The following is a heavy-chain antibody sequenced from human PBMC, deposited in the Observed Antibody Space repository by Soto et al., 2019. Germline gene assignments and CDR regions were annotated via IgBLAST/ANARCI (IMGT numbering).Heavy chain of an antibody. J-gene: IGHJ3*02. V-gene: IGHV1-69*08. Sequence: QVQLVQSGAEVKKPGSSVKVSCKASGGTFSSYTISWVRQAPGQGLEWMGRIIPILGIANYAQKFQGKVTITADKTTSTAYMELSSLRSEDTAVYYCAGDGSGWSIDAFDIWGQGTMVSVSS. CDR3: AGDGSGWSIDAFDI. CDR2: IIPILGIA. D-gene: IGHD6-19*01. CDR1: GGTFSSYT.